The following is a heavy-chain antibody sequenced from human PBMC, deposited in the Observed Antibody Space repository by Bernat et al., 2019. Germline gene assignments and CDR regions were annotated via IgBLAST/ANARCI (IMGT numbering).Heavy chain of an antibody. CDR1: GFTFSSYA. CDR2: ISGSGGST. D-gene: IGHD1-26*01. J-gene: IGHJ6*02. Sequence: EVQLLESGGGLVQPGGSLRLSCAASGFTFSSYAMSWVRQAPGKGLEWVSAISGSGGSTYNEDSVKGRFTISRDNSKNTLYLQMNRLRAEDTAVYYCAKSGGATSYYYYYGMDVWGQGTTVTVSS. V-gene: IGHV3-23*01. CDR3: AKSGGATSYYYYYGMDV.